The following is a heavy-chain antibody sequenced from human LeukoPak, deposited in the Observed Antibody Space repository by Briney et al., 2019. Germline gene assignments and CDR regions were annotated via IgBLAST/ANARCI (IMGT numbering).Heavy chain of an antibody. J-gene: IGHJ4*02. Sequence: PSETLSLTCTVSGGSISSSSYYWGWIRQPPGKGLEWIGSIYYSGSTNYNPSLKSRVTISVDTSKNQFSLKLSSVTAADTAVYYCARDGENYFDYWGQGTLVTVSS. V-gene: IGHV4-39*07. CDR3: ARDGENYFDY. D-gene: IGHD7-27*01. CDR2: IYYSGST. CDR1: GGSISSSSYY.